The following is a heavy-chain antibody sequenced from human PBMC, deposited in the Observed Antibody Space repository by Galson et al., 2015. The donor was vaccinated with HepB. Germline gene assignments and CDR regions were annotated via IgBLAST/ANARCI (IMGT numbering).Heavy chain of an antibody. J-gene: IGHJ3*02. CDR1: GGTFSSYA. CDR2: IIPIFGTT. V-gene: IGHV1-69*13. CDR3: ARVPGSGGLDDAFDI. Sequence: SVKVSCKASGGTFSSYAISWVRQAPGQGLEWMGGIIPIFGTTNYAQKFQGRVTITADESTSTAYMELSSLRSEDTAVYYCARVPGSGGLDDAFDIWGQGTMVTVSS. D-gene: IGHD2-15*01.